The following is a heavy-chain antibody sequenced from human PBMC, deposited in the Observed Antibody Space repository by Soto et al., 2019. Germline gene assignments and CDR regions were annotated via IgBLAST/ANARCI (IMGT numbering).Heavy chain of an antibody. J-gene: IGHJ6*02. CDR2: ISYDGSNK. Sequence: GGSLRLSCAASGFTFSSYGMHWVRQAPGKGLEWVAVISYDGSNKYYADSVKGRFTISRDNSKNTLYLQMNSLRAEDTAVYYCAKDVVVGATTGLGDYYYYYGMDVWGQGTTVTVSS. CDR1: GFTFSSYG. CDR3: AKDVVVGATTGLGDYYYYYGMDV. V-gene: IGHV3-30*18. D-gene: IGHD1-26*01.